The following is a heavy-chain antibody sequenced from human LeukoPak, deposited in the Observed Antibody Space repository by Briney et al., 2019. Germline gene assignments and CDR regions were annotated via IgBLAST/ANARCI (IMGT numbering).Heavy chain of an antibody. Sequence: SETLSLTCTVSGGSISSSSYYWGWIRQPPGKGLEWIGSIYYSGSTYYNPSLKSRVTISVDTSKNQFSLKLSSVTAADTAVYYCARRVLLWFGDAAYDAFDIWGQGTMVTVSS. CDR2: IYYSGST. V-gene: IGHV4-39*07. D-gene: IGHD3-10*01. CDR3: ARRVLLWFGDAAYDAFDI. J-gene: IGHJ3*02. CDR1: GGSISSSSYY.